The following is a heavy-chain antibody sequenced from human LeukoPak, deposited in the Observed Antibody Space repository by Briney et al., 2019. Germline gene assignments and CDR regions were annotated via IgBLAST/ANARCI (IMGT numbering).Heavy chain of an antibody. Sequence: GGSLRLSCAASGFTFSTYWMHWVRQGPGKGLVWVSRITPDGSATSYADSVKGRFTISRDNAKNTLYLQMNSLRAEDTALYYCTRDTFGGDDNWGQGTLVTVSS. CDR2: ITPDGSAT. J-gene: IGHJ4*02. CDR3: TRDTFGGDDN. CDR1: GFTFSTYW. D-gene: IGHD3-10*01. V-gene: IGHV3-74*01.